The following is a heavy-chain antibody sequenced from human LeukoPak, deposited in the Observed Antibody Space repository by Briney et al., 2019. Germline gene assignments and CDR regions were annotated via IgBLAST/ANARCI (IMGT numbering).Heavy chain of an antibody. D-gene: IGHD6-19*01. CDR2: INAGNGNT. V-gene: IGHV1-3*01. CDR1: GYTFTSYA. CDR3: ARGTEQWRYYFDY. Sequence: ASVKVSCKASGYTFTSYAMHWVRQAPGQRLEWMGWINAGNGNTKYSQKFQGRVTITRDTSASTAYMELRSLRSDDTAVYYCARGTEQWRYYFDYWGQGTLVTVSS. J-gene: IGHJ4*02.